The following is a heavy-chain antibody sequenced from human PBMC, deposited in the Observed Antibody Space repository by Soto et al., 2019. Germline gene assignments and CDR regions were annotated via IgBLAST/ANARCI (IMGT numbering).Heavy chain of an antibody. V-gene: IGHV1-8*01. D-gene: IGHD3-10*01. CDR2: INPNSGNI. J-gene: IGHJ4*02. CDR1: GDTFTTYD. CDR3: ARGRASGSYYLLDY. Sequence: ASVKVSCRASGDTFTTYDINWVRQATGHGLEWMGWINPNSGNIGYAQRFQGRVTMTRDTAIRTAYMEVSSLRSDDTAVYYCARGRASGSYYLLDYWGQGTLVTVSS.